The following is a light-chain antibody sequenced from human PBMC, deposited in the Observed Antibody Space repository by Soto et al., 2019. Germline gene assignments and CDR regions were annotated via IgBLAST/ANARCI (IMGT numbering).Light chain of an antibody. CDR3: QQYGSSYT. J-gene: IGKJ2*01. V-gene: IGKV3-20*01. CDR1: QSVSSSY. Sequence: EIVLTQSPGTLSLSPGERATLSCRASQSVSSSYLACYQQKPGQAPRLLIYGASSRTTGIPDRFSGSGSGTDFTLTISRLEPEDFAVYYCQQYGSSYTLGQGTKLEIK. CDR2: GAS.